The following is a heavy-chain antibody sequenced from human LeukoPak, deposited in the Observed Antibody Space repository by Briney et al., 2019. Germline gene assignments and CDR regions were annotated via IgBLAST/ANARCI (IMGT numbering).Heavy chain of an antibody. CDR3: ARARGYSGYEVDY. V-gene: IGHV4-34*01. CDR1: GGSFSGYY. D-gene: IGHD5-12*01. J-gene: IGHJ4*02. CDR2: INHSGST. Sequence: SGTLSLTCAVYGGSFSGYYWSWIRQPPGKGLEWIGEINHSGSTNYNPSLKSRVTISVDTSKNQFSLKLSSVTAADTAVYYCARARGYSGYEVDYWGQGTLVTVSS.